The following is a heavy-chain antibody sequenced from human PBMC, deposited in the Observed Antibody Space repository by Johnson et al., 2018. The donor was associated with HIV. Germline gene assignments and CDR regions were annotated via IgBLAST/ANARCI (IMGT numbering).Heavy chain of an antibody. CDR3: AKGLRWIDAYDF. Sequence: QVQLVESGGGLVQPGGSLRLSCAASGFTFSNSALHWVRQAPGQGLEWVAVISDDAVYKHYGDSVKGRFSISRDNSNNPVDLRLNSLRSEDTAVYWCAKGLRWIDAYDFWGQGTMVAISS. V-gene: IGHV3-30*04. CDR2: ISDDAVYK. J-gene: IGHJ3*01. D-gene: IGHD4-23*01. CDR1: GFTFSNSA.